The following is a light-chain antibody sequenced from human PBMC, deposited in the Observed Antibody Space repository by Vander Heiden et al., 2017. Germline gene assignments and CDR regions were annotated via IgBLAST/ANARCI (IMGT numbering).Light chain of an antibody. CDR1: QSVSSY. CDR3: QQRSNWPGLT. Sequence: EIVLTQSPATLSLSLGERATLSCRASQSVSSYLAWYQQKPGQAPRLLIYDASNRATGIPARFSGSGYGTDFTLTISSLEPEDFAVYYCQQRSNWPGLTYGGGTKVEIK. J-gene: IGKJ4*01. CDR2: DAS. V-gene: IGKV3-11*01.